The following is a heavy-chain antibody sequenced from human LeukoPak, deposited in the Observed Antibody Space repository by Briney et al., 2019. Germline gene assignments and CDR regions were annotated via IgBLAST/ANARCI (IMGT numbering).Heavy chain of an antibody. J-gene: IGHJ3*02. CDR2: ISGSGGST. CDR1: GFTFSCYA. V-gene: IGHV3-23*01. D-gene: IGHD5-12*01. CDR3: ANLDSGFDAFDI. Sequence: PGASLRLSCAASGFTFSCYAMSWVRQAPGKGLEWVSAISGSGGSTYYADSVKGRFTISRDNSKNTLYLQMNSLRAEDTAVYYCANLDSGFDAFDIWGQGTMVTVSS.